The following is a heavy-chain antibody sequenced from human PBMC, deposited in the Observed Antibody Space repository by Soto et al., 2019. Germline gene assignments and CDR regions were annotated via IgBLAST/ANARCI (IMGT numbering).Heavy chain of an antibody. Sequence: QVQLQESGPGLVKPSQTLSLTCTVSGDSISSNNNYWSWIRQPPGEGMEWIGFISYSGTTSYSPYLKTRVAIPMDPSNNQFSLSLSSVTAADTAVYYCARGRGYSYGLDPWGQGTLVTVSS. CDR3: ARGRGYSYGLDP. CDR2: ISYSGTT. D-gene: IGHD5-18*01. CDR1: GDSISSNNNY. V-gene: IGHV4-30-4*01. J-gene: IGHJ5*02.